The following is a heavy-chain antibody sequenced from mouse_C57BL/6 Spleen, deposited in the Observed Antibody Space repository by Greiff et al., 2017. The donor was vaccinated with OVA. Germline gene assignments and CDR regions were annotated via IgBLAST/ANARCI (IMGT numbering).Heavy chain of an antibody. V-gene: IGHV1-72*01. CDR3: ARQIYYDYDVEMDY. Sequence: QVQLKQPGAELVKPGASVKLSCKASGYTFTSYWMHWVKQRPGRGLEWIGRIDPNSGGTKYNEKFKSKATLTVDKPSSTAYMQLSSLTSEDSAVYYCARQIYYDYDVEMDYWGQGTSVTVSS. CDR1: GYTFTSYW. D-gene: IGHD2-4*01. J-gene: IGHJ4*01. CDR2: IDPNSGGT.